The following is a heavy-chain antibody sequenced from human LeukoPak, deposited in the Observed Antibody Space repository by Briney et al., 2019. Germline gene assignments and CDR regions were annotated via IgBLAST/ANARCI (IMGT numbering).Heavy chain of an antibody. CDR1: GFTFTSSA. V-gene: IGHV1-58*02. D-gene: IGHD3-22*01. Sequence: SVKVSCKASGFTFTSSAMQWVRQARGQRLEWIGWIVVGSGNTNYAQKFQERVTITRDMSTSTAYIELSSLRSEDTAVYYCAASRYSSGFRRFDLWGRGTLVTVSS. CDR2: IVVGSGNT. CDR3: AASRYSSGFRRFDL. J-gene: IGHJ2*01.